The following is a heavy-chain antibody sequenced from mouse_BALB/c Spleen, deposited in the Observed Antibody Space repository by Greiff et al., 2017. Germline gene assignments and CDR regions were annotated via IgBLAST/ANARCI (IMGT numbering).Heavy chain of an antibody. Sequence: EVQGVESGGGLVKLGGSLKLSCAASGFTFSSYYMSWVRQTPEKRLELVAAINSNGGSTYYPDTVKGRFTISRDNAKNTLYLQMSSLKSEDTALYYCARERQLGLGYFDYWGQGTTLTVSS. D-gene: IGHD3-1*01. CDR1: GFTFSSYY. V-gene: IGHV5-6-2*01. J-gene: IGHJ2*01. CDR3: ARERQLGLGYFDY. CDR2: INSNGGST.